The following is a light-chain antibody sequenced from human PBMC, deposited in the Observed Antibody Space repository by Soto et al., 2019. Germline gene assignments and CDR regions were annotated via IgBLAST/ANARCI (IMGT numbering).Light chain of an antibody. CDR1: QSISSY. Sequence: DIQMTQSPSSLSASVGDRVTITCRASQSISSYLNRYQQKPGKAPTLLIYAASSLRSGVPSRFSGSGSGTDFTLTISSLQPEDFATYYCQQSYSTPPTFGQGTKVEIK. CDR2: AAS. CDR3: QQSYSTPPT. V-gene: IGKV1-39*01. J-gene: IGKJ1*01.